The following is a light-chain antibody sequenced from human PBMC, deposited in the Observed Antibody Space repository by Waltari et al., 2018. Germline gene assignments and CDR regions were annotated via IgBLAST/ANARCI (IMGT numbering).Light chain of an antibody. Sequence: IQLTQSPSSLSASVGDRFTITCRASQGVSTYLAWYQHKPGRAPKLLISAASTLQRGVPSRFSASGSGTDFTLTINSLQPQDFATYYCQQFNNYPSTFGQGTRLEIQ. CDR2: AAS. CDR1: QGVSTY. V-gene: IGKV1-9*01. CDR3: QQFNNYPST. J-gene: IGKJ5*01.